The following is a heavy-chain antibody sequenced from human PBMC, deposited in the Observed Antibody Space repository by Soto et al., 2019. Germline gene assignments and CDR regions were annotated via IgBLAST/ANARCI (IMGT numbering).Heavy chain of an antibody. V-gene: IGHV5-51*01. D-gene: IGHD3-3*01. CDR2: IYPGDSDT. J-gene: IGHJ5*02. Sequence: GQSLKISCKGSGYRFTSYWIGCVRQMPGKGLEWMGNIYPGDSDTRYSPSFQGKVTISADKSISTAYLQWSSLKASDTAMYYCARLAIWSAENWFDPGCQGTLLTVSS. CDR3: ARLAIWSAENWFDP. CDR1: GYRFTSYW.